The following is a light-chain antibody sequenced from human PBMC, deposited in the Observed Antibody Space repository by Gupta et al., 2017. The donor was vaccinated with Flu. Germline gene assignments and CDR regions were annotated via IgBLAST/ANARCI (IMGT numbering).Light chain of an antibody. CDR2: SIS. Sequence: GDTVSSTCRASQSVLSWLVWYQQKPGKAPKLLIHSISRLQTGVSARFSGSGSDTDFTLTITSLQAEDFATYFCKQAHIYPLTFGGGTTVEI. CDR3: KQAHIYPLT. V-gene: IGKV1D-12*01. CDR1: QSVLSW. J-gene: IGKJ4*01.